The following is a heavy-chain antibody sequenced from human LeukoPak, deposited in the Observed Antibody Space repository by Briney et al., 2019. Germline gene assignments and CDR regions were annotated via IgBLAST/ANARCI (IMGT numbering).Heavy chain of an antibody. CDR3: AKSSRYDFWSDLDY. V-gene: IGHV3-9*01. J-gene: IGHJ4*02. CDR1: GFTFDDYA. Sequence: GGSLRLSCAASGFTFDDYAMHWVRHAPGKGLEWVSGISWNSGSIGYADSVKGRFTISRDSSKNTAYLQMNSLRAEDTAVYYCAKSSRYDFWSDLDYWGQGTLVTVSS. D-gene: IGHD3-3*01. CDR2: ISWNSGSI.